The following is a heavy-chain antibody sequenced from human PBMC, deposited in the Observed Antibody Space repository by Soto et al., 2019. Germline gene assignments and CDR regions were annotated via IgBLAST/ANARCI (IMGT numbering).Heavy chain of an antibody. CDR1: GDSVSSNSAA. J-gene: IGHJ4*02. Sequence: SQTLSLTCAISGDSVSSNSAAWNWIRQSPSRGLEWLGRTYYRSKWYNDYAVSVKSLITINPDTSKNQFSLQLNSVTPEDTSVYYCARVDTAMDDFDYWGQGALVTVSS. V-gene: IGHV6-1*01. CDR2: TYYRSKWYN. D-gene: IGHD5-18*01. CDR3: ARVDTAMDDFDY.